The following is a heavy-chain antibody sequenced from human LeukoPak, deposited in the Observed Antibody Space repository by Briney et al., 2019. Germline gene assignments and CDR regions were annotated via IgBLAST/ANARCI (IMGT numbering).Heavy chain of an antibody. CDR1: GYTFTDNG. CDR3: ARGGTYYPCIDY. D-gene: IGHD1-26*01. V-gene: IGHV1-18*01. J-gene: IGHJ4*02. Sequence: ASVKVSCKASGYTFTDNGINWVRQAPGQGLEWMGWVSAYNGKTSYVQNFQGRVTMTTDSSTNTAYMDLTSLTSDDTAVYYCARGGTYYPCIDYWGQGTLVTVSS. CDR2: VSAYNGKT.